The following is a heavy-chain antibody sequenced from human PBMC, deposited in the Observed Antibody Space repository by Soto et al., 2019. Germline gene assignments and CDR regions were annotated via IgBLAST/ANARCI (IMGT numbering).Heavy chain of an antibody. Sequence: PSETLSLTGTVSGGSVSSGSYHWTWIRQPPGKGLEWIGYIYYIGSTNYNPSLKSRVTISVDTSKNQFSLKPSSVTAADTAVYYCARHNMRAPEGMDGFGQGTTVTFSS. CDR1: GGSVSSGSYH. J-gene: IGHJ6*02. D-gene: IGHD2-2*01. V-gene: IGHV4-61*01. CDR2: IYYIGST. CDR3: ARHNMRAPEGMDG.